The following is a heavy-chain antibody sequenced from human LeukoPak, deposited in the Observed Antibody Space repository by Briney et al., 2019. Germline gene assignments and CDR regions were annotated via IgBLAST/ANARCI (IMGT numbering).Heavy chain of an antibody. CDR1: GFTFSSYW. V-gene: IGHV3-7*01. CDR3: ARAHGSYGSCGY. Sequence: PGGTLRLSCAASGFTFSSYWMSWVRQAPGKGLEWVANIKQAGSEKSYVESVKGRFTISRDNAKNSLYLQMNSLRAEDTAVYCCARAHGSYGSCGYWGQRALVNVSS. CDR2: IKQAGSEK. D-gene: IGHD5-18*01. J-gene: IGHJ4*01.